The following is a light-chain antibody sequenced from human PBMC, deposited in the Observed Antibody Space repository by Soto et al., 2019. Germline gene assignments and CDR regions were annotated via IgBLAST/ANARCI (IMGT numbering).Light chain of an antibody. Sequence: DIVMTQSPDSLAVSLGERATINCKSSQTVLFSSNNKNSLAWYQQKPGQPPKLLIYWASSRASGVPDRFSGRGSGTDFTLTISSRHAEDVAVDYCHQYYDTPPFTCGGGTKGEIK. CDR3: HQYYDTPPFT. J-gene: IGKJ4*02. CDR2: WAS. V-gene: IGKV4-1*01. CDR1: QTVLFSSNNKNS.